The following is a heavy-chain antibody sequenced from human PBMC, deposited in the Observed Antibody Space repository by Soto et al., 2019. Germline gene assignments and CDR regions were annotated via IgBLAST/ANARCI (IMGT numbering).Heavy chain of an antibody. CDR1: GYTFTSYA. D-gene: IGHD3-22*01. CDR3: AKSSSYYLIDY. V-gene: IGHV1-3*01. CDR2: INAGNGNT. Sequence: GASVKVSCKASGYTFTSYAMHWVRQAPGQRLEWMGWINAGNGNTKYSQKFQGRVTITRDTSASTAYMELSSLRSEDAAVYYCAKSSSYYLIDYWGQGTLVTVSS. J-gene: IGHJ4*02.